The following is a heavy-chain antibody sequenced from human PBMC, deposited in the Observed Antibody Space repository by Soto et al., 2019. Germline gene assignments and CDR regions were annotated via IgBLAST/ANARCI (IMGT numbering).Heavy chain of an antibody. J-gene: IGHJ6*03. V-gene: IGHV3-73*01. CDR1: GFTFSGAG. Sequence: GGSLRLSCVASGFTFSGAGIHWVRQASGKGLEWVGRIRSKGNNYATAYSASVRGRFTVSRDDSKNTAYLQMNSLKTEDTAVYYCTRFCILGSGSCYYYYYMDVWGKGTTVTVSS. D-gene: IGHD2-15*01. CDR3: TRFCILGSGSCYYYYYMDV. CDR2: IRSKGNNYAT.